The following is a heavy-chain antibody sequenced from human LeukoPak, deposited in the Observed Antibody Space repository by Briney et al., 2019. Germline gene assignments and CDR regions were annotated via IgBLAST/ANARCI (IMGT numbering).Heavy chain of an antibody. CDR1: GFTFSSYA. D-gene: IGHD2-2*01. CDR3: ARRGDCSSTSCPGRVYYYMDV. Sequence: GGSLRLSCAASGFTFSSYAMHWVRQAPGKGLEWVAVISYDGSNKYYADSVKGRFTISRDNSKNTLYLQMNSLRAEDTAVYYCARRGDCSSTSCPGRVYYYMDVWGKGTTVTVSS. CDR2: ISYDGSNK. V-gene: IGHV3-30*04. J-gene: IGHJ6*03.